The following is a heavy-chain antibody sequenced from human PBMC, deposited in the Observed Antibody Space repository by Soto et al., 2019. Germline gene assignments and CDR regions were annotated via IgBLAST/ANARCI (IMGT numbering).Heavy chain of an antibody. V-gene: IGHV1-69*13. Sequence: SVKVSCKASGGTFSSYAISWVRQAPGQGLEWMGGIIPIFGTANYAQKFQGRVTITADESTSTAYMELSSLRSEDTAVYYCARVSREMATTDYYYYGMDVWGQGTTVSVSS. CDR3: ARVSREMATTDYYYYGMDV. CDR2: IIPIFGTA. J-gene: IGHJ6*02. D-gene: IGHD5-12*01. CDR1: GGTFSSYA.